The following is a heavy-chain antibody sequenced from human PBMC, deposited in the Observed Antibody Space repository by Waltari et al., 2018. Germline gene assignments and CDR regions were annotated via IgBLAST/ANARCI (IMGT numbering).Heavy chain of an antibody. CDR2: IYYRGST. J-gene: IGHJ4*02. CDR1: GGSISSSSYY. Sequence: QLQLQESGPGLVKPSETLSLTCTVSGGSISSSSYYWGWIRQPPGKGLEWIGSIYYRGSTYYTPSLKSRVTISVDTSKNQCSLKLSSVTAADTAVYYCARDQIGWHYWGQGTLVTVSS. V-gene: IGHV4-39*07. CDR3: ARDQIGWHY. D-gene: IGHD6-19*01.